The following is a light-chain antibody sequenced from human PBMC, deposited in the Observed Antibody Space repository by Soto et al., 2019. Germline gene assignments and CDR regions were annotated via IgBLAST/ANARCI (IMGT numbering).Light chain of an antibody. J-gene: IGKJ4*01. CDR1: QSVSSY. CDR3: QQRSNWPLT. CDR2: DAF. V-gene: IGKV3-11*01. Sequence: EIVLTQSPVTLSLSPGERATLSCRASQSVSSYLAWYQQRPGQAPRLLIYDAFNRATGIPARFSGSGSGTDFTLSISSLEPEDFAGYYCQQRSNWPLTFGGGTKVEIK.